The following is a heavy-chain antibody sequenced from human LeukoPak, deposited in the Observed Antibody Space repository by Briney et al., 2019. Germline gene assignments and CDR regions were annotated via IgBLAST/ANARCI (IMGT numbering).Heavy chain of an antibody. Sequence: PGGSLRLSCAASGFTFSSYWMHWVRQAPGKGLVWVSRSNSDGSHSSYADSVKGRFTMSRDNAKNSLYLQTNSLRAEDTGVYYCARDPPDYWGQGILVTVSS. V-gene: IGHV3-74*01. CDR3: ARDPPDY. CDR1: GFTFSSYW. J-gene: IGHJ4*02. CDR2: SNSDGSHS.